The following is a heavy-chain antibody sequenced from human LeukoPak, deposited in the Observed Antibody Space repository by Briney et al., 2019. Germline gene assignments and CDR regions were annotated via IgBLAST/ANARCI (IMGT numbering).Heavy chain of an antibody. D-gene: IGHD6-13*01. CDR2: IIGSGGTT. V-gene: IGHV3-23*01. J-gene: IGHJ4*02. Sequence: GGSLRLSCAASGFTFSNYVMSWVRQAPGKGLEWVSGIIGSGGTTYYAASVKGRFTISRDNSKSTLYLQLNSLRAEDTAVYYCAKKGIAAADSFDYWGQGTLVTVSS. CDR3: AKKGIAAADSFDY. CDR1: GFTFSNYV.